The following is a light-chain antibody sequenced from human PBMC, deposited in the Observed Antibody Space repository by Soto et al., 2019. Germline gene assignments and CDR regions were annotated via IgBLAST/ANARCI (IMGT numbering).Light chain of an antibody. J-gene: IGKJ1*01. CDR3: QQYNSYPWT. V-gene: IGKV1-5*03. CDR1: QSISSW. Sequence: DIQMTQSPSTLSASVGDRVTITCRASQSISSWLAWYQQKPGKAPKLLIYKASSLESWVPSRFSGSGSGTEFTLTISSLQPDDFATYYCQQYNSYPWTFGQGTKVEI. CDR2: KAS.